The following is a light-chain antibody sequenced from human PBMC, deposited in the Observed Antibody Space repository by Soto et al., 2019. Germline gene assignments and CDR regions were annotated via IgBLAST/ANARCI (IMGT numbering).Light chain of an antibody. V-gene: IGLV1-40*01. Sequence: QSVLTQPPSVSGAPGQRVTISCTGSSSNIGAGYDVHWYQQFPGTAPKLLIYDSINRPSGVPDRFSASKSGTSASLAITGLQAEDEADYYCCSRLFGGGTKLTVL. CDR1: SSNIGAGYD. J-gene: IGLJ2*01. CDR3: CSRL. CDR2: DSI.